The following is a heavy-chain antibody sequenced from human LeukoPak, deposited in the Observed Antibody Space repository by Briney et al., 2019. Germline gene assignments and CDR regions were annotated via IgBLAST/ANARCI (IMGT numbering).Heavy chain of an antibody. D-gene: IGHD3-10*01. J-gene: IGHJ5*02. Sequence: SETLSLTCTVSGGSISSYYWSWIRQPPGKGLVWMGYIYYSGSTNYNPSLKSRVTISVDASKNQFSLKLSSVTAADTAVYYCARSYSTITMVRGFDPWGQGTLVTVSS. CDR3: ARSYSTITMVRGFDP. CDR2: IYYSGST. V-gene: IGHV4-59*01. CDR1: GGSISSYY.